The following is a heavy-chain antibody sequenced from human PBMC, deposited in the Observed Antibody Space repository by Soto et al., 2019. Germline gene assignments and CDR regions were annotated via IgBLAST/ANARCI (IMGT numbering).Heavy chain of an antibody. D-gene: IGHD3-10*01. Sequence: GGSLRLSCVGSGFRISNYFMSWVRQAPGRGLEWVANIKEDGSEKYYVESVKGRFTISRDNAKNSLYLQVNSLRDEDTAVYYCARPRFRGMDVWGQGTTVTVSS. CDR1: GFRISNYF. CDR3: ARPRFRGMDV. V-gene: IGHV3-7*03. J-gene: IGHJ6*02. CDR2: IKEDGSEK.